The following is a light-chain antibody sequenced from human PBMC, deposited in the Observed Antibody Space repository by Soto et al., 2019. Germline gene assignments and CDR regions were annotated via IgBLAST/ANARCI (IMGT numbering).Light chain of an antibody. J-gene: IGKJ1*01. CDR3: HQFGDSPQT. CDR1: QSLSVSY. V-gene: IGKV3-20*01. Sequence: EIVLTQSPGTLSLSPGDRATLSCMASQSLSVSYIAWYQQKPGQAPRHLIYSTSTRAAGVPDRFTGRGSGTHFTLAISRLEAEDFAVYYCHQFGDSPQTFGQGTTVEV. CDR2: STS.